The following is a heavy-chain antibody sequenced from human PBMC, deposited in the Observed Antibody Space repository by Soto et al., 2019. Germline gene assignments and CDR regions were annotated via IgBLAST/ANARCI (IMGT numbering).Heavy chain of an antibody. J-gene: IGHJ6*02. D-gene: IGHD3-3*01. CDR2: IYPGDSDT. CDR1: GYSFTSYW. V-gene: IGHV5-51*01. Sequence: PGESLKISCKGSGYSFTSYWIGWVRQMPGKGLEWMGIIYPGDSDTRYSPSFQGQVTISADKSISTAYLQWSSLKAPDTAMYYCARPRGRKYYDFWSGYFDYYGMDVWGQGTTVTVSS. CDR3: ARPRGRKYYDFWSGYFDYYGMDV.